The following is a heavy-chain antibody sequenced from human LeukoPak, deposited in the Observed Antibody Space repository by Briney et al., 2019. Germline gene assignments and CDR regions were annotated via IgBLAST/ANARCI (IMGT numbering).Heavy chain of an antibody. Sequence: GSLRLSCTASGFTFRTYAMNWVRQAPGKGLEWLSGISGSGNGTYYADSVKGRFTISRDNSKNMVYLQMNSLTVEDAATYYCAKRTMSAFDSWGQRTLLIVSS. CDR1: GFTFRTYA. V-gene: IGHV3-23*01. CDR3: AKRTMSAFDS. J-gene: IGHJ4*02. CDR2: ISGSGNGT.